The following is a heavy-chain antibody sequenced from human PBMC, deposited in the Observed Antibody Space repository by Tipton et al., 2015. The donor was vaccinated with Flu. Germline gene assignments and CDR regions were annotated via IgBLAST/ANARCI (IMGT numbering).Heavy chain of an antibody. CDR3: AKVLAPWSAIDI. D-gene: IGHD1-1*01. V-gene: IGHV3-23*01. J-gene: IGHJ3*02. CDR2: ISARGDTT. Sequence: SLRLSCAASGFTFSSYAMRWVRQAPGKGLEWVSSISARGDTTYYADSVKGRFTISRDNSKYTLYLEMNRLSAEDTALYYCAKVLAPWSAIDIWGQGTMVTVSS. CDR1: GFTFSSYA.